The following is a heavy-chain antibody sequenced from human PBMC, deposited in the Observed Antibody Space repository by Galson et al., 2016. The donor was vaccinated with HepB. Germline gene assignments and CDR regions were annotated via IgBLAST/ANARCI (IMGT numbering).Heavy chain of an antibody. CDR2: IDWDDDE. V-gene: IGHV2-70*01. J-gene: IGHJ4*02. CDR1: GFSLSTTGMC. Sequence: PALVKPTQTLTLTCTFSGFSLSTTGMCVSWFRQPPGKALEWLALIDWDDDENYNTSLKTRLTISKDTSKNQVVLTMTNMDPVDTATYYCARIRRDTSGYPIDYWGQGTLLTVSS. D-gene: IGHD3-22*01. CDR3: ARIRRDTSGYPIDY.